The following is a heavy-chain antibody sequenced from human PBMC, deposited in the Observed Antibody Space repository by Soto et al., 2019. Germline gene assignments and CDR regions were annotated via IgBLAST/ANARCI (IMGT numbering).Heavy chain of an antibody. J-gene: IGHJ6*02. CDR2: ISYDGSNK. CDR1: GFTFSSYG. V-gene: IGHV3-30*18. D-gene: IGHD3-10*01. CDR3: AKDFRVYYYGSGNPETLYYYGMDV. Sequence: GGSLRLSCAASGFTFSSYGMHWVRQAPGKGLEWVAVISYDGSNKYYADSVKGRFTISRDNSKNTLYLQMNSLRAEDTAVYYCAKDFRVYYYGSGNPETLYYYGMDVWGQGTTVTVSS.